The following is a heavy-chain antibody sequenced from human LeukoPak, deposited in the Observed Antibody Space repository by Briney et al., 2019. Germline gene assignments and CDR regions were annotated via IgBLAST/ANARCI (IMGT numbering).Heavy chain of an antibody. V-gene: IGHV3-21*01. CDR1: GFTFSSYS. CDR3: ARDGAAHYYDSSGYYGYFDY. D-gene: IGHD3-22*01. Sequence: GGSLRLSCAASGFTFSSYSMNWVRQAPGKGLEWVSSISSSSSYIYYADSVKGRFTISRDNAKNSLYLQMNSLRAEDTAVYYCARDGAAHYYDSSGYYGYFDYWGQGTLVTVSS. J-gene: IGHJ4*02. CDR2: ISSSSSYI.